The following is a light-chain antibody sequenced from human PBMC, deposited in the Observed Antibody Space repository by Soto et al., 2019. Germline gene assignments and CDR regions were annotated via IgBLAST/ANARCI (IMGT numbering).Light chain of an antibody. J-gene: IGKJ4*01. CDR3: QQYNNWPPLT. CDR2: GAS. Sequence: DIVVTQSPATLSVSPGERATLSCRASQSVSSDLAWYQQKPGQAPRLLIYGASTRATGIPARFSGSGSGTEFTLTISILQSEDFAVYYCQQYNNWPPLTFGGGTKVEIK. V-gene: IGKV3-15*01. CDR1: QSVSSD.